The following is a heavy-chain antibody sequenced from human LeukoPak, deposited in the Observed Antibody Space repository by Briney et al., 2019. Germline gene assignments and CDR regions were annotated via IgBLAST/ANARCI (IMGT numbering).Heavy chain of an antibody. V-gene: IGHV4-34*01. J-gene: IGHJ4*01. Sequence: MPSETLSLTCGVSGGSLSFYYWSWIRQSPGKGLEWIAEISQNGDSNYNMSLKSRVTISLDTSKNQVSLKMSSVTAADTAVYYCAKSGGYGLIDYWGQGTLVTVSS. CDR3: AKSGGYGLIDY. CDR1: GGSLSFYY. D-gene: IGHD6-25*01. CDR2: ISQNGDS.